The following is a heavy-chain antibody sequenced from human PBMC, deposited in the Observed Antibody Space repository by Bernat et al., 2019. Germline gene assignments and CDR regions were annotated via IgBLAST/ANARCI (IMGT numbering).Heavy chain of an antibody. CDR3: GSSPGGQNGYPRIDN. Sequence: QVQLVESGGGVVQPGTSLTLSCAASGFSFSTYGMQWVRQAPGKGLEWVAVIWYDGSTKFYTDSVKGRFTISRDNSKSTLYLQMNSLRVEDSAVYYCGSSPGGQNGYPRIDNWGQGTLVTVSS. J-gene: IGHJ4*02. D-gene: IGHD5-24*01. V-gene: IGHV3-33*01. CDR2: IWYDGSTK. CDR1: GFSFSTYG.